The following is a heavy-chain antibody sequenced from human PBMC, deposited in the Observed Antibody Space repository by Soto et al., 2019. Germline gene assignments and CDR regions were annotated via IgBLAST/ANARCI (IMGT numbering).Heavy chain of an antibody. CDR2: MDPNSGST. Sequence: ASVKVSCKASGYTFTSYDINWVRQAPGQGLEWLGWMDPNSGSTGYAQNFQGRVTMTRNISINTAHMELSSLRSEDTAVYYCARERKFDFWRKGLDVCGQRTTVTVSS. D-gene: IGHD3-3*01. CDR3: ARERKFDFWRKGLDV. CDR1: GYTFTSYD. V-gene: IGHV1-8*01. J-gene: IGHJ6*02.